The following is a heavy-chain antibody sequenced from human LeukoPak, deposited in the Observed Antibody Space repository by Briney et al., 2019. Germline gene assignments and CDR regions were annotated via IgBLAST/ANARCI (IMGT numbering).Heavy chain of an antibody. D-gene: IGHD2/OR15-2a*01. CDR1: GFTFSSYW. V-gene: IGHV3-43*02. J-gene: IGHJ6*03. CDR3: AKDKISTAHYYMDV. CDR2: ISGDGGST. Sequence: GGSLRLSCAASGFTFSSYWMHWVRQAPGKGLEWVSLISGDGGSTYYADSVKGRFTISRDNSKNSLYLQMNSLRTEDTALYYCAKDKISTAHYYMDVWGKGTTVTVSS.